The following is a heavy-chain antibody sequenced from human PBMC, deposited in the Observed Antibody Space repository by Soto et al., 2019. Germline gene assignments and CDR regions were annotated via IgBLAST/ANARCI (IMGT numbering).Heavy chain of an antibody. V-gene: IGHV4-30-4*08. CDR3: ARMLRNHYRLDN. J-gene: IGHJ4*02. D-gene: IGHD2-8*01. CDR1: GAFINSGGYS. Sequence: SETMSLTGTLSGAFINSGGYSWRGIRQPPGRGLEWIGNIYYSGSTYYTPSMKSRAGISVDSSKSQFSRKRTSVTAADTAVYFCARMLRNHYRLDNWGQGARGTVST. CDR2: IYYSGST.